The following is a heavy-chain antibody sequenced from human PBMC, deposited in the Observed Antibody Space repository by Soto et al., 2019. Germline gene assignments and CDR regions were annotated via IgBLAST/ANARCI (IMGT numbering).Heavy chain of an antibody. Sequence: PGGSLRLSCAASGFAFSSYAMSWVRQAPGKGLEWVSAISGSGGSTYYADSVKGRFTISRDNSKNTLYLQMNGLRAEDTAVYYCAKDLYSSSSGYYFAYRGQGTLVTVSS. J-gene: IGHJ4*02. CDR2: ISGSGGST. CDR3: AKDLYSSSSGYYFAY. D-gene: IGHD6-6*01. V-gene: IGHV3-23*01. CDR1: GFAFSSYA.